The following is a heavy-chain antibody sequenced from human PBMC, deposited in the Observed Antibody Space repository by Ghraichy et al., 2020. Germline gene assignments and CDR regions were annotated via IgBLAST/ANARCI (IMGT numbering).Heavy chain of an antibody. V-gene: IGHV1-8*01. D-gene: IGHD3-3*01. CDR3: ARVSLRSYYDFWSGYFGGYGMDV. J-gene: IGHJ6*02. Sequence: ASVKVSCKASGYTFTSYDINWVRQATGQGLEWMGWMNPNSGNTGYAQKFQGRVTMTRNTSISTAYMELSSLRSEDTAVYYCARVSLRSYYDFWSGYFGGYGMDVWGQGTTVTVSS. CDR2: MNPNSGNT. CDR1: GYTFTSYD.